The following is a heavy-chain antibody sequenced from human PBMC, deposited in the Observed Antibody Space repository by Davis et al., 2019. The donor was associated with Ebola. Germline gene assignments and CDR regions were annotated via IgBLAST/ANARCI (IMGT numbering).Heavy chain of an antibody. CDR2: ISAYNGNT. V-gene: IGHV1-18*01. J-gene: IGHJ4*02. CDR3: ARDRGLIAAAGTKDY. Sequence: AASVKVSCKASGYTFTSYDINWVRQATGQGLEWMGWISAYNGNTNYAQKLQGRVTMTTDTSTSTAYMELRSLRSDDTAVYYCARDRGLIAAAGTKDYWGQGTLVTVSS. CDR1: GYTFTSYD. D-gene: IGHD6-13*01.